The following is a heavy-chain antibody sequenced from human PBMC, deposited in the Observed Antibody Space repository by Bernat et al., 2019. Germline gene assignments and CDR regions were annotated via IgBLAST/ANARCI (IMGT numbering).Heavy chain of an antibody. V-gene: IGHV3-48*03. D-gene: IGHD3-3*01. CDR2: ISSSGSTI. CDR3: ARENYDFWSGYSSVRYYYMDV. J-gene: IGHJ6*03. CDR1: RFTFSSYE. Sequence: EVQLVESGGGLVKPGGSLRLSCAASRFTFSSYEMNWVRQAPGKGLEWVSYISSSGSTIYYADSVKGRFTISRDNAKNSLYLQMNSLRAEDTAVYYCARENYDFWSGYSSVRYYYMDVWGKGTTVTVSS.